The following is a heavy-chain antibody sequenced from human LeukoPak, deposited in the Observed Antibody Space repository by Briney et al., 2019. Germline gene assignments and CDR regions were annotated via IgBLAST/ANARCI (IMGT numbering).Heavy chain of an antibody. CDR2: MKPNSGNT. Sequence: ASVKVSCKASGYTFTSYDINWVRQATRQGLEWMGWMKPNSGNTGYAQKFQGRVTMTRNPSLSTAYMELSSLRSEDTAVYYCARAAPLLSAPFDYWGQGPLVPVSS. D-gene: IGHD3-10*01. J-gene: IGHJ4*02. V-gene: IGHV1-8*01. CDR3: ARAAPLLSAPFDY. CDR1: GYTFTSYD.